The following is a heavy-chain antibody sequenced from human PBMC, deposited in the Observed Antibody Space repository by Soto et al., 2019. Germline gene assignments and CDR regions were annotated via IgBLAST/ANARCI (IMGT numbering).Heavy chain of an antibody. Sequence: QITLKESGPTLVKPTQTLTLTCTFSGFSLTTSGVGVGWIRQPPGKTLDWLALIYWDGDERYSPSLQSRLTXIKDTSKNQVVLTMTTMDPVDTAKYSCVRRRTAFDYWGQGTLVTVSS. CDR3: VRRRTAFDY. J-gene: IGHJ4*02. CDR2: IYWDGDE. V-gene: IGHV2-5*02. CDR1: GFSLTTSGVG.